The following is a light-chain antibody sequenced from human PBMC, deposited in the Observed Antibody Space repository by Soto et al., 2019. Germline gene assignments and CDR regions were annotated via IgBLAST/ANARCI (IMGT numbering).Light chain of an antibody. CDR1: QSVSSY. CDR3: QQRSNWHT. CDR2: DAS. Sequence: EIVLTQSPATLSLSPGERATLSCRASQSVSSYLAWYQQKPGQAPRLLIYDASNRATGIPARFSGSGSGTDFTLTISSLEPDDLAVYYCQQRSNWHTFGGGTKVEIK. V-gene: IGKV3-11*01. J-gene: IGKJ4*01.